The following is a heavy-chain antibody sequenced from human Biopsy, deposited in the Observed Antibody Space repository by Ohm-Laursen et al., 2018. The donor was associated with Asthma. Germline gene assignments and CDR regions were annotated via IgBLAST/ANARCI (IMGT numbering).Heavy chain of an antibody. Sequence: EASVKVSCKVSGSALSELSMHWVRQPPGKGLEWMGGFHPEHGKMLYSQKFQGRVSLTEDKSADMAYMELSSLRSEDTAVYYCASVLSILIPLGGVMFDFWGQGTLITVSS. J-gene: IGHJ4*02. CDR1: GSALSELS. CDR3: ASVLSILIPLGGVMFDF. CDR2: FHPEHGKM. D-gene: IGHD3-16*01. V-gene: IGHV1-24*01.